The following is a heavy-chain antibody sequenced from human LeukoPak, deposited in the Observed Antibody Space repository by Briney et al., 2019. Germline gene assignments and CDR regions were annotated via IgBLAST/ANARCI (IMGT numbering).Heavy chain of an antibody. CDR1: GYTFTAYY. J-gene: IGHJ4*02. CDR3: ARVHDYGDLRYLDY. V-gene: IGHV1-2*02. Sequence: GASVKVSCKASGYTFTAYYIHWVRQAPGQGLEWMGWINPNSGGTNYAQRFQGRVTMTRDTSITTAYMELSRLRSDDTAVYYCARVHDYGDLRYLDYWGQGTLVTVSS. D-gene: IGHD4-17*01. CDR2: INPNSGGT.